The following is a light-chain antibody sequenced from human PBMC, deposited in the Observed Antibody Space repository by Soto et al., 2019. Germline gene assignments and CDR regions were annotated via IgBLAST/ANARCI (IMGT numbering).Light chain of an antibody. CDR2: DAS. CDR1: QSVSSY. J-gene: IGKJ5*01. Sequence: EIVLTQSPATLSLSPGERATLSCRASQSVSSYLAWYQQKPGQAPRLLIYDASNRATGIPARFSGSGSGTAFTLTISSLEPEDFAVYYCQQRSNWITFGQGTRLENK. V-gene: IGKV3-11*01. CDR3: QQRSNWIT.